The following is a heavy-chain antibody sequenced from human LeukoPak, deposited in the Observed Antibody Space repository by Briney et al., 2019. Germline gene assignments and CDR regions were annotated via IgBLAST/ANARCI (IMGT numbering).Heavy chain of an antibody. Sequence: PSETLSLTCTVSGGSISSSSYYWGWIRQPPGKGLEWIGSIYYSGSTYYNPSLKSRVTISVDTSKNQFSLKLSSVTAADTAVYYCARGIIAVAANTYFQHWAQGTLVTVSS. CDR2: IYYSGST. J-gene: IGHJ1*01. CDR1: GGSISSSSYY. D-gene: IGHD6-19*01. V-gene: IGHV4-39*07. CDR3: ARGIIAVAANTYFQH.